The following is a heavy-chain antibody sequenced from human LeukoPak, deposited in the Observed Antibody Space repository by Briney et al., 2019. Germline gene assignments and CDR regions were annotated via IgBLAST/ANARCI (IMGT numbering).Heavy chain of an antibody. D-gene: IGHD3-10*01. CDR3: AMFAYYYGSGSPATLNYFDY. J-gene: IGHJ4*02. CDR2: INPSGGST. Sequence: ASVKVSCKASGYTFTSCYMHWVRQAPGQGLEWMGIINPSGGSTSYAQKFQGRVTMTRDTSTSTVYMELSSLRSEDTAVYYSAMFAYYYGSGSPATLNYFDYWGQGTLVTVSS. CDR1: GYTFTSCY. V-gene: IGHV1-46*01.